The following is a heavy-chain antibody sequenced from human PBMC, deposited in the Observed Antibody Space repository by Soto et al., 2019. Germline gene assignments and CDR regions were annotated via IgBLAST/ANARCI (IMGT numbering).Heavy chain of an antibody. CDR3: ARDRSVGAAAPMWSWWFDP. CDR1: GYTFTSYG. V-gene: IGHV1-18*01. CDR2: ISAYNGNT. J-gene: IGHJ5*02. Sequence: GASVKVSCKASGYTFTSYGISWVRQAPGQGLEWMGWISAYNGNTHYAQKLQGRVTMTTDTSTSTAYMELRSLRSDDTAVYYCARDRSVGAAAPMWSWWFDPWGQGTLVTVSS. D-gene: IGHD6-13*01.